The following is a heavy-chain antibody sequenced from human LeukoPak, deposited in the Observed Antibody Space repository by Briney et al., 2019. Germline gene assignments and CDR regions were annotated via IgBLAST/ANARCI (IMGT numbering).Heavy chain of an antibody. V-gene: IGHV3-73*01. CDR2: IRTKANGYAT. CDR3: TRHALG. Sequence: GGSLRLSCAASGVTFSGSAMHWVRQASGKGLEWVGRIRTKANGYATAYAASVNGGFTISRDDSKNTAYLQMNSLKTEDTAVYYCTRHALGWGQGTLVTVSS. J-gene: IGHJ4*02. CDR1: GVTFSGSA.